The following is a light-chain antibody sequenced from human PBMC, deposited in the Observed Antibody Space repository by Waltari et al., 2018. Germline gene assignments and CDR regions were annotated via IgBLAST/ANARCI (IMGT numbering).Light chain of an antibody. CDR3: SSYTSSSTPVV. J-gene: IGLJ2*01. CDR2: EVS. CDR1: SSDVGGYNY. V-gene: IGLV2-14*01. Sequence: QSALTQPASVSGSPGQSITISCPGTSSDVGGYNYVSWYQPHPGKAPKHMIYEVSNRASGVSKRFSGSKSGNTASLTIAGLQAEDEADYYCSSYTSSSTPVVFGGGTKLTV.